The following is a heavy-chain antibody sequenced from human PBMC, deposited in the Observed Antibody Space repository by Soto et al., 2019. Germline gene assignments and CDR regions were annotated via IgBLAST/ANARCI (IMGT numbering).Heavy chain of an antibody. Sequence: GESLTISCKGCGYSFTSYWIIWVRQMPGKGLEWMGRIDPSDSYTNYSPSFQGHVTISADKSISTAYLQWSSLKASDTAMYYCARRGAYSSSWYGRDWFDPWGQGTLVTVSS. D-gene: IGHD6-13*01. V-gene: IGHV5-10-1*01. CDR3: ARRGAYSSSWYGRDWFDP. CDR2: IDPSDSYT. CDR1: GYSFTSYW. J-gene: IGHJ5*02.